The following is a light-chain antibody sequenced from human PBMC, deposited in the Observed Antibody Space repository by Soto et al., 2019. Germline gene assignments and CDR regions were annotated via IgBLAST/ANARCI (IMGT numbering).Light chain of an antibody. J-gene: IGKJ4*01. CDR1: QSISPW. V-gene: IGKV1-5*03. Sequence: DSQMTQFPSTLSTSVGDRVTITCRASQSISPWLAWYQQKPGKALKILISKASTLQSGVPPRFSGSGSGTEFTLTISSLQPDDFATYYCQQYERYPMTFGGGTKVEIK. CDR3: QQYERYPMT. CDR2: KAS.